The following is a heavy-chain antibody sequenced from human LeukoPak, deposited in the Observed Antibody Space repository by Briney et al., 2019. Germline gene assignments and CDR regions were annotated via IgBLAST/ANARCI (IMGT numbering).Heavy chain of an antibody. CDR1: GFTFSSYG. Sequence: PGRSLRLSCAASGFTFSSYGMHWVRQAPGKGLEWVAVIWYDGSNRYYADSVKGRFTISRDNSKNTLYLQMNSLRAEDTAVYYCARDRLGCSSTSCYGGDLWFYYYGMDVWGQGTTVTVSS. CDR2: IWYDGSNR. J-gene: IGHJ6*02. V-gene: IGHV3-33*01. CDR3: ARDRLGCSSTSCYGGDLWFYYYGMDV. D-gene: IGHD2-2*01.